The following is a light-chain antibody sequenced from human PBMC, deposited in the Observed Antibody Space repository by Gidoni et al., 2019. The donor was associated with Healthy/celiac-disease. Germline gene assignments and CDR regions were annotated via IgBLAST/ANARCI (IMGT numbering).Light chain of an antibody. J-gene: IGLJ2*01. CDR1: NIGRKT. V-gene: IGLV3-21*02. CDR3: QVWDSSSDREVV. CDR2: DDS. Sequence: YVLTQPPSVSVAPGQTARITCGGNNIGRKTVHWYQQKPGQAPVLVVYDDSDRPTGIPERFSGSNSGNTATLTVSRVEAGDEADYYCQVWDSSSDREVVFGGGTKLTVL.